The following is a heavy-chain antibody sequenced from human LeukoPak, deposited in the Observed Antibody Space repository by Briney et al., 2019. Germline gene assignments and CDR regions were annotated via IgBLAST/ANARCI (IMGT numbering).Heavy chain of an antibody. D-gene: IGHD3-22*01. CDR2: IYYSGIT. CDR3: ARRYGYYDSSGYSDVDY. V-gene: IGHV4-39*01. CDR1: GGSISSSSYY. Sequence: SETLSLXCTVSGGSISSSSYYWGWSRQPPGKGLEWIGSIYYSGITYYNPSLKSRVTISVDTSKNQFSLKLSSVTAADTAVYYCARRYGYYDSSGYSDVDYWGQGTLVTVSS. J-gene: IGHJ4*02.